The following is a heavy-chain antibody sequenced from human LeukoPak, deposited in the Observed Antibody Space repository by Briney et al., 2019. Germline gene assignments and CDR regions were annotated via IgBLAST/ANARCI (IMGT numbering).Heavy chain of an antibody. D-gene: IGHD3-10*01. CDR2: IYTDAST. V-gene: IGHV3-53*05. CDR3: AKSHGSGSYYPLTRFDY. CDR1: GFTVSRKY. Sequence: PGGSLRLSCAASGFTVSRKYMSWVRQAPGKGLEWVAVIYTDASTYYADSVKGRFTISRDNSKNTLYLQMNSLRAEDTAVYYCAKSHGSGSYYPLTRFDYWGQGTLVTVSS. J-gene: IGHJ4*02.